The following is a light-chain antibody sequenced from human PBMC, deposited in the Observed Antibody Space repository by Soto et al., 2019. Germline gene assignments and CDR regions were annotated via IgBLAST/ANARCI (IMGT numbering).Light chain of an antibody. J-gene: IGLJ1*01. CDR2: GNS. CDR3: QFYDGRLSGYV. Sequence: QSVLTQPPSVSGAPGQRVTISCTGSSSNIGAGYDVHWYQQLPGTAPKLLIYGNSNRPSGVPDRFSGSKSGTSASLAITGLQAEDEADYYCQFYDGRLSGYVFGTGTKVTVL. V-gene: IGLV1-40*01. CDR1: SSNIGAGYD.